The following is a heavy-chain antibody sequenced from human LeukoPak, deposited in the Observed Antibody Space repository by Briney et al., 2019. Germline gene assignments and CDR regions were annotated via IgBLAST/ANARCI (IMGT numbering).Heavy chain of an antibody. V-gene: IGHV4-34*01. D-gene: IGHD6-19*01. CDR2: INHSGYT. J-gene: IGHJ4*02. Sequence: SETLSLTCAVSGVPFSNYYWSWVRQSPRQGLEWIGEINHSGYTNYNPSLKSRVTMSVDTSKNQFSLILTSVTAADAGVYYCTRAVAGHPDWGQGTLVTVSS. CDR3: TRAVAGHPD. CDR1: GVPFSNYY.